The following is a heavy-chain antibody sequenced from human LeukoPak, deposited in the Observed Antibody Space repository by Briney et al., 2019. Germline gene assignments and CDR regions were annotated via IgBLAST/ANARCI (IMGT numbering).Heavy chain of an antibody. J-gene: IGHJ4*02. CDR2: ISYDGSNK. Sequence: GGSLRLSCAASGFTFSSYVMHWVRQAPGKGLEWVAVISYDGSNKYYADSVKGRFTISRDNSKNTLYLQMNSLRAEDTAVYYCARDRGHDYGDYWGQGTLVTVSS. CDR3: ARDRGHDYGDY. V-gene: IGHV3-30-3*01. CDR1: GFTFSSYV.